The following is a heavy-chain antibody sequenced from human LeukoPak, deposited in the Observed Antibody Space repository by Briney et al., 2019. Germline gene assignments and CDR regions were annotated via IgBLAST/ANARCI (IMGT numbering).Heavy chain of an antibody. CDR1: GGSFSGYY. Sequence: SETLSLTCAVYGGSFSGYYWSWIRQPPVKGLEWIGEINHSGSTNYNPSLKSRVTISVDTSKNQFSLKLSSVTAADTAVYYCARGSYQLLYRMTYYGMDVWGQGTTVTVSS. D-gene: IGHD2-2*02. CDR3: ARGSYQLLYRMTYYGMDV. J-gene: IGHJ6*02. CDR2: INHSGST. V-gene: IGHV4-34*01.